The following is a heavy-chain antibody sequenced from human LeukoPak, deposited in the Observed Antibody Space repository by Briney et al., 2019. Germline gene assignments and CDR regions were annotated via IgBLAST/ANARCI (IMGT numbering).Heavy chain of an antibody. D-gene: IGHD4-11*01. CDR1: GGSISSGDYY. J-gene: IGHJ4*02. Sequence: PSETLSLTCTVSGGSISSGDYYWSWIRQPPGKGLEWIGYISYGGSTYYNPSLKSRVTISVDTSKNQFSLKLSSVTAADTAVYYCARRHDYNDYLFDYWGQGTLVTVSS. CDR3: ARRHDYNDYLFDY. V-gene: IGHV4-30-4*01. CDR2: ISYGGST.